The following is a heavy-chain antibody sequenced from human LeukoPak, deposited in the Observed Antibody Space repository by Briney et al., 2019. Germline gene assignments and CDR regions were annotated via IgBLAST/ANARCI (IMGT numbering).Heavy chain of an antibody. Sequence: PSETLSLTCAVYGGSFSGYYWSWIRQPPGKGLEWIGEINHSASTNYNPSLKSRVTVSIDTSKDQFSLKLSSVTAADTAVYYCARGGSSGWYRYFDYWGQGILVTVSS. J-gene: IGHJ4*02. D-gene: IGHD6-19*01. V-gene: IGHV4-34*01. CDR2: INHSAST. CDR3: ARGGSSGWYRYFDY. CDR1: GGSFSGYY.